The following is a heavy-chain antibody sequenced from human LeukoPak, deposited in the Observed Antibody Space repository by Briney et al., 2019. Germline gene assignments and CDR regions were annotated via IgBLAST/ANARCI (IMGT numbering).Heavy chain of an antibody. CDR1: GFTFSNHA. D-gene: IGHD6-6*01. CDR3: AKEKRYSSSPDYFDY. Sequence: GGSLRLSCATSGFTFSNHAMHWVRQATGKGLEWVSAIGTAGDTFYPGSVKGRFTISREDAKNSLSLQMNSLRAEDTAVYYCAKEKRYSSSPDYFDYWGQGTLVTVSS. V-gene: IGHV3-13*01. CDR2: IGTAGDT. J-gene: IGHJ4*02.